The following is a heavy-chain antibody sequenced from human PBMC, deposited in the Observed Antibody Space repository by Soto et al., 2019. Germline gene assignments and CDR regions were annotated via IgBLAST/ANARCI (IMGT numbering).Heavy chain of an antibody. CDR1: GFTFGDYA. CDR2: IRSKAYGGTT. J-gene: IGHJ6*02. Sequence: HPGGSLRLSCTASGFTFGDYAMSWFRQAPGKGLEWVGFIRSKAYGGTTEYAASVKGRFTISRDDSKSIAYLQMDSLKTEDTAVYYCTRKLERRRGGFYGMDVWGQGTTVTVSS. V-gene: IGHV3-49*03. D-gene: IGHD1-1*01. CDR3: TRKLERRRGGFYGMDV.